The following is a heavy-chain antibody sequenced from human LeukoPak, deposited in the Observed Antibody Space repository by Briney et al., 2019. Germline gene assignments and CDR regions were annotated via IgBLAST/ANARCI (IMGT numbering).Heavy chain of an antibody. CDR1: GGSFSGYY. Sequence: SETLSLTCAVYGGSFSGYYWSWIRQPPGKGLEWIGEINHSGSTNYNPSLKSRVTMSVDTSKNQFSLKLSSVTAADTAVYYCARASRELWSIDYWGQGTLVTVSS. CDR2: INHSGST. J-gene: IGHJ4*02. V-gene: IGHV4-34*01. CDR3: ARASRELWSIDY. D-gene: IGHD5-18*01.